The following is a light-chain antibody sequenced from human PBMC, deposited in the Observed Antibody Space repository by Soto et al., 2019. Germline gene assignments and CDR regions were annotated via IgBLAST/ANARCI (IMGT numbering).Light chain of an antibody. V-gene: IGKV3-11*01. CDR1: QDINTY. CDR3: QHRYNWPLT. Sequence: EVVLTQSPAILSLSPGEKATLSCRASQDINTYLGWYQQKPGQPPRLLIYDASNRASGIPARFSGSGSGTDFTLTINSLEPEDFAIYYCQHRYNWPLTFGAGTKVEIK. CDR2: DAS. J-gene: IGKJ4*01.